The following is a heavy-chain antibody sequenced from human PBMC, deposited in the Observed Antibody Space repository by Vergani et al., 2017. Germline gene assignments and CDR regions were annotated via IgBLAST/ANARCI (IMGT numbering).Heavy chain of an antibody. CDR2: IYYSGST. V-gene: IGHV4-39*01. CDR3: ASNNIVLMVYAKDYYGMDV. Sequence: QLQLQESGPGLVKPSETLSLTCTVSGGSISSSSYYWGWIRQPPGKGLEWIGSIYYSGSTYYNPSLKSRVTISVETSKNQFSLKLSSVTAADTAVYYCASNNIVLMVYAKDYYGMDVWGQGTTVTVSS. J-gene: IGHJ6*02. CDR1: GGSISSSSYY. D-gene: IGHD2-8*01.